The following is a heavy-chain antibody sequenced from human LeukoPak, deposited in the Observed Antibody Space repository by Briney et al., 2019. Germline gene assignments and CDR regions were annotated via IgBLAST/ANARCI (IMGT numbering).Heavy chain of an antibody. CDR1: GGSISSSSYY. V-gene: IGHV4-39*07. CDR3: ARDRGWGTNWFDP. D-gene: IGHD7-27*01. J-gene: IGHJ5*02. Sequence: PSETLSLTCTVSGGSISSSSYYWGWIRQPPGKGLEWIGSIYYSGSTYYNPSLKSRVTISVDTSKNQFSLKLSSVTAADTAVYYCARDRGWGTNWFDPWGQGTLVTVSS. CDR2: IYYSGST.